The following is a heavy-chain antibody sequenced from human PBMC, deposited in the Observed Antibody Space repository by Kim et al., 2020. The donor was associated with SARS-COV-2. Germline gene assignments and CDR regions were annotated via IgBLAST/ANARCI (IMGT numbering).Heavy chain of an antibody. CDR1: GFTFSSYG. CDR2: IWYDGSKK. Sequence: GGSLRLSCAASGFTFSSYGMHWVRQAPGKGLEWVAVIWYDGSKKYYADSVKGRFTISRDNSKNTLYLQMNSLRAEDTAVYHCAKMGLVYDVWFGELLNLDYWGQGTLVTVSS. V-gene: IGHV3-33*03. D-gene: IGHD3-10*01. J-gene: IGHJ4*02. CDR3: AKMGLVYDVWFGELLNLDY.